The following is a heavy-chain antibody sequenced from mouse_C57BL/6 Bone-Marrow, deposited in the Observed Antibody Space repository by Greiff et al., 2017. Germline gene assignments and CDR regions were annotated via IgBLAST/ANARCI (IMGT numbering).Heavy chain of an antibody. Sequence: VQLQQPGAELVRPGTSVKLSCKASGYTFTSYWMHWVKQRPGQGLEWIGVIDPSDSYTNYNQKFKGKATLTVDTSSSTAYMQRSSLTSEDSAVYYCASVYYGDDEEGYFDYWGQGTTLTVSS. CDR1: GYTFTSYW. D-gene: IGHD2-2*01. V-gene: IGHV1-59*01. CDR3: ASVYYGDDEEGYFDY. J-gene: IGHJ2*01. CDR2: IDPSDSYT.